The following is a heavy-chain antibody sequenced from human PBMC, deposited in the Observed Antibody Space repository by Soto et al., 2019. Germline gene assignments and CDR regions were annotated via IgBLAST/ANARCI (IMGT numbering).Heavy chain of an antibody. CDR2: ISPGGGST. J-gene: IGHJ4*02. Sequence: EVQLLESRGGLVQPGGSLKLSCAASGLSFSDFAMTWVRQAPGKGLEWVSSISPGGGSTQYADSVKGRFTISRDNSKNTLYLQMNSLRAEDTAVYYCAKDLGVVGALVPQPFDNWGQGTLVTVSS. CDR3: AKDLGVVGALVPQPFDN. V-gene: IGHV3-23*01. D-gene: IGHD2-15*01. CDR1: GLSFSDFA.